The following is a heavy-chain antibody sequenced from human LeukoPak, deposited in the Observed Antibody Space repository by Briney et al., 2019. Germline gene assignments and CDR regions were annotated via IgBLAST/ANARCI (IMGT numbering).Heavy chain of an antibody. CDR2: IYYGGST. CDR1: GGAISSSY. V-gene: IGHV4-59*08. D-gene: IGHD3-10*01. Sequence: SETLSLTCTVSGGAISSSYWSWIRQPPGTGLEWIGHIYYGGSTNYNPSLKSRVTISVDTSKSQFSLKLSSVTAADTAVYYSVRHKRVATRPSSEMFDYWGQGTLVTVSS. J-gene: IGHJ4*02. CDR3: VRHKRVATRPSSEMFDY.